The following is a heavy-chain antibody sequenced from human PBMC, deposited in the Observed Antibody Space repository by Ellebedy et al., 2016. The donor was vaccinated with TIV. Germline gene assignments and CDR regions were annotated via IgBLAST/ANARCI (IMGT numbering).Heavy chain of an antibody. CDR3: AKTKGYSDAFDS. Sequence: GGSLRLSXAVSGFTFSRNVMNWVRQAPGKGLEWVSSLSANGGNTYDADSVKGRFTISRDNSNNMLYLQMNGLRAEDTAIYYCAKTKGYSDAFDSWGQGTMVTVS. V-gene: IGHV3-23*01. J-gene: IGHJ3*01. D-gene: IGHD5-18*01. CDR1: GFTFSRNV. CDR2: LSANGGNT.